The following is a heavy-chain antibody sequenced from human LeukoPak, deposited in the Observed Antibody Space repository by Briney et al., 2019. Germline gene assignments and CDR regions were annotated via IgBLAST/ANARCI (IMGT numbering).Heavy chain of an antibody. CDR1: GGSISSYY. Sequence: SDTLSLTCTVSGGSISSYYWSWIRQPAGKGLEWIGRIYTSGSTNYNPSLKSRVTMSVDTSKNQFSLKLSSVTAADTAVYYCAREGTYYYDSSGPWWFDPWGQGTLVTVSS. V-gene: IGHV4-4*07. J-gene: IGHJ5*02. CDR3: AREGTYYYDSSGPWWFDP. D-gene: IGHD3-22*01. CDR2: IYTSGST.